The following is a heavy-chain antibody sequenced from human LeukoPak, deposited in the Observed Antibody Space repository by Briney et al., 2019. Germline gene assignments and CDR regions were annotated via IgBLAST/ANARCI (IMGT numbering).Heavy chain of an antibody. CDR3: ARPLAVCSGGSCYPYYFDY. V-gene: IGHV3-74*01. CDR1: GFTFSSYW. D-gene: IGHD2-15*01. CDR2: INTVGSGT. J-gene: IGHJ4*02. Sequence: GGSLRLSCAASGFTFSSYWMHWVRQAPGKGLVWVSHINTVGSGTSYADSVKGRFTISRDNAKNTLYLQMNSLRAEDTAVYYCARPLAVCSGGSCYPYYFDYWGQGTLVTASS.